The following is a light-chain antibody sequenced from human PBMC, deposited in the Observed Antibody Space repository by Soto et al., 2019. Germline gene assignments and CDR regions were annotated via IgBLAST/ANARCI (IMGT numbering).Light chain of an antibody. J-gene: IGKJ5*01. CDR1: QSISSY. V-gene: IGKV1-39*01. CDR2: KAS. Sequence: IHMTQSPSSLSASVGDRVTIICRASQSISSYLNWYQQKPGKAPKLLIYKASRLESGVPSRFSGSGSETEFTLTISGLKPGDSATYYCQQSYNTPSFGQGTRLEIK. CDR3: QQSYNTPS.